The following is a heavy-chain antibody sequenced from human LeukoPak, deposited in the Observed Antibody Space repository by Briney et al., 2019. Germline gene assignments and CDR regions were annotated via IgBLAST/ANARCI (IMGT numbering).Heavy chain of an antibody. Sequence: GGSLRLSCAASGFTFSSYAMSWVRQAPGKGLEWVSAISGSGGSTYYADSVKGRFTISRDNSKNTLYLQMNSLRAEDTAVYYCAKDLPAYALGATSTLWSHYYYYYGMDVWGQGTTVTVSS. V-gene: IGHV3-23*01. J-gene: IGHJ6*02. CDR1: GFTFSSYA. D-gene: IGHD1-26*01. CDR2: ISGSGGST. CDR3: AKDLPAYALGATSTLWSHYYYYYGMDV.